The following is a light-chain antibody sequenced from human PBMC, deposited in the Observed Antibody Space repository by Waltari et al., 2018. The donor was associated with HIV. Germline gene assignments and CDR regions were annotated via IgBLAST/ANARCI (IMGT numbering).Light chain of an antibody. Sequence: QSVLTQPPSVSAAPGQAVTISCSGSTPNIGSNEVSSYRHLPGTAPKVLIYDNNKRSSGTPDRISGSKSGRSATLGITGLQTGDEAEYYCGTWDSSLSAGVFGSGTRVTVL. V-gene: IGLV1-51*01. CDR1: TPNIGSNE. CDR3: GTWDSSLSAGV. J-gene: IGLJ1*01. CDR2: DNN.